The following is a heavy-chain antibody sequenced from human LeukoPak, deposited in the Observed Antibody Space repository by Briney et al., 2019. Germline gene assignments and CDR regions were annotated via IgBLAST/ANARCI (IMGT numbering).Heavy chain of an antibody. V-gene: IGHV4-31*03. CDR2: IYYSGST. Sequence: SETLSLTCTVSGGSIRSGGYYWSWIRQHPGKGLEWIGFIYYSGSTYYNPSLESRVTVSIDTSKNQFSLKLSFVTAADTAVYYCARDSRGGSYDYFDYWGQGTLVTVSS. J-gene: IGHJ4*02. D-gene: IGHD1-26*01. CDR3: ARDSRGGSYDYFDY. CDR1: GGSIRSGGYY.